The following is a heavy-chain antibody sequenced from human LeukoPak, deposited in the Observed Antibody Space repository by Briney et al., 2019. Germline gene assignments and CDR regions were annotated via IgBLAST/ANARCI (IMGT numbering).Heavy chain of an antibody. CDR1: GGSIPGYY. CDR2: IDSSGST. CDR3: ARLQDYFDRTGYLYYFDV. D-gene: IGHD3-22*01. Sequence: SETLSLTCSVSGGSIPGYYWSWIRLSPGKGLDWIGYIDSSGSTNFNPSLKGRVTMSVDKSKNQFSLRLSSVTAADTAVYCARLQDYFDRTGYLYYFDVWGQGTLVTVSS. J-gene: IGHJ4*02. V-gene: IGHV4-59*08.